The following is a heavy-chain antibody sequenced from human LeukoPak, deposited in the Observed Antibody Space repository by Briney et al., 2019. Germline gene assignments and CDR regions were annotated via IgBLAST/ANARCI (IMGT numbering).Heavy chain of an antibody. J-gene: IGHJ3*02. D-gene: IGHD1-1*01. CDR2: ISWNSGSI. Sequence: SGRSLRLSCAASGFTFDDYAMHWVRQAPGKGLEWVSGISWNSGSIGYADSVKGRFTISRDNAKNSLYLQMSSLRAEDTALYYCARGRKLEWGAFDIWGQGTMVTVSS. CDR1: GFTFDDYA. V-gene: IGHV3-9*01. CDR3: ARGRKLEWGAFDI.